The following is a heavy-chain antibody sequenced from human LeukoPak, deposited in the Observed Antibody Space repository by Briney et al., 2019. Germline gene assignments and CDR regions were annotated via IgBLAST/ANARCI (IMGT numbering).Heavy chain of an antibody. Sequence: PGGSLRLSCAASGFTFSNYAMHWVRQAPGKGLEWVALISNDGTYKYYTNSVKGRFTISRDNSNNTLSLQMDTLRAEDTAVYYCARDPYGAYYFDYWGQGTLVTVSS. D-gene: IGHD4-17*01. CDR3: ARDPYGAYYFDY. CDR1: GFTFSNYA. J-gene: IGHJ4*02. V-gene: IGHV3-30*04. CDR2: ISNDGTYK.